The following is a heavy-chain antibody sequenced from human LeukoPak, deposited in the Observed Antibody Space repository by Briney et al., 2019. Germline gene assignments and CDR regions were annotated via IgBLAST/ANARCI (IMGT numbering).Heavy chain of an antibody. V-gene: IGHV3-30*02. CDR3: AKGLGDYDDFRLGY. J-gene: IGHJ4*02. Sequence: AGSLRLSCAASVFTFSTYGFHWVRQAPGKGLEWVAFIPSDGSDNYYANSVKGRFTISRDNSKNTLYLQMNSLRSEDTAVYYCAKGLGDYDDFRLGYWGQGTLVTVSS. D-gene: IGHD4-17*01. CDR2: IPSDGSDN. CDR1: VFTFSTYG.